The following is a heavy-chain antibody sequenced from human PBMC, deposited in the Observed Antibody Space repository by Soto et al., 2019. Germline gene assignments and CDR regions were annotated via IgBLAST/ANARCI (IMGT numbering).Heavy chain of an antibody. CDR2: ASAYNRNS. V-gene: IGHV1-18*01. Sequence: QVQLVQSGSEVKKPGASVRVTCKASGYTFRNYGISWVREAPGQGLEWMGWASAYNRNSNYAKKVHDRTITTSDTATSTAYLELRALRSDDTAIYYCARDRQWAPLLYWGQGTLVTGSS. D-gene: IGHD1-26*01. CDR3: ARDRQWAPLLY. J-gene: IGHJ4*02. CDR1: GYTFRNYG.